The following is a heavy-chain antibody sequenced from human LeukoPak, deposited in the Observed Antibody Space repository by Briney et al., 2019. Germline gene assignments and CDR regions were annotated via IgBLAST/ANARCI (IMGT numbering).Heavy chain of an antibody. CDR3: AREMGATDY. J-gene: IGHJ4*02. CDR2: IYYSGST. V-gene: IGHV4-31*03. Sequence: PSETLSPTCTVSGGSISSGGYYWSWIRQHPGKGLEWIGYIYYSGSTYYNPSLKSRVTISVDTSKNQFSRKLRSVTAADTDVYYCAREMGATDYWGQGTLVTVSS. CDR1: GGSISSGGYY. D-gene: IGHD3-16*01.